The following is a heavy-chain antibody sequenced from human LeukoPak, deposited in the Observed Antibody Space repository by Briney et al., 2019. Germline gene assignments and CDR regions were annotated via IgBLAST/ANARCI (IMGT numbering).Heavy chain of an antibody. CDR2: ISVYNGNT. J-gene: IGHJ4*02. CDR1: GYSFTNYA. Sequence: GASVKVSCKASGYSFTNYAISWVRQAPGQGLEWMGWISVYNGNTNYAQKLQGRVTMTADTSTTTAYMELRSLRSDDTAVYYCARGVCSSATCRHFDYWGQGALVTVSS. CDR3: ARGVCSSATCRHFDY. D-gene: IGHD2-2*01. V-gene: IGHV1-18*01.